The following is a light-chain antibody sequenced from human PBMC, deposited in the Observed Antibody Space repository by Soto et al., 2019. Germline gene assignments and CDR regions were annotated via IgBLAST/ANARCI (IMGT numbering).Light chain of an antibody. CDR1: QSITTW. CDR2: AVS. CDR3: QQYNSYL. Sequence: DIQMTQSPSTVSAYVGRSGTITCRASQSITTWLAWYQQRPGKAPKLLIYAVSSLQSGVPSRFSGSGSGTELTLTISSLQPDDFATYYYQQYNSYLFGQGTKVEVK. V-gene: IGKV1-5*01. J-gene: IGKJ1*01.